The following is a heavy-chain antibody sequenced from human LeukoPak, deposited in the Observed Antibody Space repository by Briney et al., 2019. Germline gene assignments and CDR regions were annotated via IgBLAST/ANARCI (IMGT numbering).Heavy chain of an antibody. J-gene: IGHJ4*02. CDR2: IYYSGST. V-gene: IGHV4-39*07. CDR3: ARDLQLWSFDY. Sequence: SETLSLTCTVSGGSISSSSYYWGWIRQPPGKGLEWIGSIYYSGSTYYNPSLKSRVTISVDTSKNQFSLKLSSVTAADTAVYYCARDLQLWSFDYWGQGTLVTVSS. CDR1: GGSISSSSYY. D-gene: IGHD5-18*01.